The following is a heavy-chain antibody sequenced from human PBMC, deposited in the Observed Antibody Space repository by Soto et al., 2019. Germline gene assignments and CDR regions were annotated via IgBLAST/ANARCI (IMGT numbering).Heavy chain of an antibody. CDR2: INAGSGSS. J-gene: IGHJ4*02. Sequence: ASVKVSCKASGYTFTRYAIHWVRQAPGQGLEWMGWINAGSGSSRYSQNFQGRVTITRDTSASTAYMGLNSLVFEDTGVYFCARERAVSANFFDYWGQGTLVTVSS. CDR3: ARERAVSANFFDY. CDR1: GYTFTRYA. V-gene: IGHV1-3*01. D-gene: IGHD2-21*02.